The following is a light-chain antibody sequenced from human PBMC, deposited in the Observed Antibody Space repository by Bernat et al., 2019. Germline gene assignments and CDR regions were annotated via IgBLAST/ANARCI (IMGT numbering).Light chain of an antibody. CDR3: QQLNSDPIT. J-gene: IGKJ5*01. CDR2: GAS. CDR1: QVIGTY. V-gene: IGKV1-9*01. Sequence: DIQLTQSPPFLSASVGDRVTITCRASQVIGTYLAWYQQKPGKAPNLLIYGASTVQTGVPSRFSGSGSGSEFTLTISSLRPEDFATYHCQQLNSDPITFGQGTRLEIK.